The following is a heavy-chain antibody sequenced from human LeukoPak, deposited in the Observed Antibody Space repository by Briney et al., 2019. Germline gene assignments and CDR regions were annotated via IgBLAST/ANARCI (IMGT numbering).Heavy chain of an antibody. D-gene: IGHD6-19*01. Sequence: GGSLRLSCAASGFTFSSYDMHWARQATGKGLEWVSAIGTAGDTYYPGSVKGRFTISRENAKNSLYLQMNSLRAGDTAVYYCARALQGAVAGRYYYYGMDVWGQGTTVTVSS. CDR1: GFTFSSYD. V-gene: IGHV3-13*01. CDR3: ARALQGAVAGRYYYYGMDV. CDR2: IGTAGDT. J-gene: IGHJ6*02.